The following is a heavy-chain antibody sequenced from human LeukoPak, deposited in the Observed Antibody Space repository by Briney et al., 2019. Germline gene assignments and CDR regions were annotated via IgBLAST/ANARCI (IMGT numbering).Heavy chain of an antibody. CDR2: LYSDGTT. CDR1: GLSVSSNY. V-gene: IGHV3-66*02. D-gene: IGHD3-10*01. Sequence: GGSLRLSCAASGLSVSSNYMCWVRQAPGKGLEWVSVLYSDGTTYYADSVKGRFTISRDNSKNTLYLQMNSLRAEDTAVYYCVRGMGVSMLYYFDYWGQGTLVTVSS. J-gene: IGHJ4*02. CDR3: VRGMGVSMLYYFDY.